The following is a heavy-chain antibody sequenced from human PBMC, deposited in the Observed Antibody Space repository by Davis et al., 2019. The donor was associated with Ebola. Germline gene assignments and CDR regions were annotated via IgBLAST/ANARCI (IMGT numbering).Heavy chain of an antibody. CDR1: GFTFSSYW. CDR3: ARGAYYYDSSGYYSFDY. J-gene: IGHJ4*02. V-gene: IGHV3-7*03. CDR2: IKQDGREK. Sequence: GESLKISCAASGFTFSSYWMSWVRQAPGKGLEWVANIKQDGREKYYVDSVKGRFTISRDNAKNSLYLQMNSRRAEDTAVYYCARGAYYYDSSGYYSFDYWGQGTLVTVSS. D-gene: IGHD3-22*01.